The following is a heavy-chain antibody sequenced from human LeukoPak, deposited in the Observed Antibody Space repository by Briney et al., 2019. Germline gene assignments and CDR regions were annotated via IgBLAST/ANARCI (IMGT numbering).Heavy chain of an antibody. Sequence: GGSLRLSCAASGFTFSSYGMHWVRQAPGKGLEWVAVISYDGSNKYYADSVKGRFTISRDNSKNTLYLQMNSLRAEDTAVYYCAKGAHYFDYWGQGTLVTVSS. CDR3: AKGAHYFDY. J-gene: IGHJ4*02. CDR2: ISYDGSNK. D-gene: IGHD3-10*01. V-gene: IGHV3-30*18. CDR1: GFTFSSYG.